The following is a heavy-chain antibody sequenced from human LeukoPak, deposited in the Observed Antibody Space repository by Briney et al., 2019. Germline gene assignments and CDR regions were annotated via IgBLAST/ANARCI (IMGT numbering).Heavy chain of an antibody. J-gene: IGHJ3*02. CDR1: GLVFNSNA. CDR2: ISGSGGST. Sequence: GGSLRLSCAASGLVFNSNAMSWVRQAPGKGLEWVSAISGSGGSTYYADSVKGRFTISRDNANNSLYLQMNSLKVDDTAVYYCARRIDIWGQGTRVTVSS. CDR3: ARRIDI. V-gene: IGHV3-23*01.